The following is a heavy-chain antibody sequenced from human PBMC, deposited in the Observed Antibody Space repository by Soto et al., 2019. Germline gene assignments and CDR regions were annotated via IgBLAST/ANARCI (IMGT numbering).Heavy chain of an antibody. D-gene: IGHD6-13*01. J-gene: IGHJ4*02. CDR2: INAGNGNT. Sequence: ASVKVSCKASGNTFTSYAMHWVRQAPGQRLEWMGWINAGNGNTKYSQKFQGRVTITRDTSASTAYMELSSLRSEDTAVYYCARALLQQQLDMPFDYWGQGTLVTVS. V-gene: IGHV1-3*01. CDR3: ARALLQQQLDMPFDY. CDR1: GNTFTSYA.